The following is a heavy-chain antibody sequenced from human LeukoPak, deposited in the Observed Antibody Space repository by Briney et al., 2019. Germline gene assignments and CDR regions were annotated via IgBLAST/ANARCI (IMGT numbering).Heavy chain of an antibody. CDR2: IFTSGRT. Sequence: SQTLSLTCTVSGGSISSGTFYWSWIRQPAGMGLEWIGRIFTSGRTDYNPSLKSRVTISVDTSKNQFSLKMSSVTAADTAVYYCARGPITMVRGSRVDYWGQGTLVTVSS. J-gene: IGHJ4*02. CDR3: ARGPITMVRGSRVDY. CDR1: GGSISSGTFY. D-gene: IGHD3-10*01. V-gene: IGHV4-61*02.